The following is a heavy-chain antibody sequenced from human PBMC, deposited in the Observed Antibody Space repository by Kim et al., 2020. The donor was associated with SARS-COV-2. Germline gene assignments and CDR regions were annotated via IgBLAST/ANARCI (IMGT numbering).Heavy chain of an antibody. V-gene: IGHV4-39*01. J-gene: IGHJ4*02. CDR1: GGSISSSSYY. Sequence: SETLSLTCTVSGGSISSSSYYWGWIRQPPGKGLEWIGSIYYSGSTYYNPSLKSRVTISVDTSKNQFSLKLSSVTAADTAVYYCARHRSPITMIVVVTYFDYWGQGTLVTVSS. CDR2: IYYSGST. D-gene: IGHD3-22*01. CDR3: ARHRSPITMIVVVTYFDY.